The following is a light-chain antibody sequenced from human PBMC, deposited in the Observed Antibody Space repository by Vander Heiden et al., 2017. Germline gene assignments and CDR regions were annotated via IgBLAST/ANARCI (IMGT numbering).Light chain of an antibody. Sequence: QSVLPQPPSVSAPPRQKVTISCSGSSSNIGNNYVSWYQQLPGTAPKLLIYENNKRPSGIPDRFSGSKSGTSATLGITGLQTGDEADYYCGTWDSSLSAGVFGGGTKLTVL. CDR3: GTWDSSLSAGV. CDR1: SSNIGNNY. V-gene: IGLV1-51*02. CDR2: ENN. J-gene: IGLJ3*02.